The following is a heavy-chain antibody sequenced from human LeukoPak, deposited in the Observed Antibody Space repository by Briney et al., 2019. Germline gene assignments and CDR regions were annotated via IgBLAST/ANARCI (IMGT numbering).Heavy chain of an antibody. CDR3: ARDWGYCSSTSCYYYYYGMDV. V-gene: IGHV6-1*01. Sequence: SQTLSLTCAISGDSVSSNSAAWNWIRQSPSRGLESLGRTYYRSKWYNDYAVSVKSRITINPDTSKNQFSLQLNSVTPEDTAVYYCARDWGYCSSTSCYYYYYGMDVWGQGTTVTVSS. J-gene: IGHJ6*02. CDR2: TYYRSKWYN. D-gene: IGHD2-2*01. CDR1: GDSVSSNSAA.